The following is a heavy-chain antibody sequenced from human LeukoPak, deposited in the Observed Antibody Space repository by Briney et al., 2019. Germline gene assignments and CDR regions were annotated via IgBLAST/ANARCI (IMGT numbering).Heavy chain of an antibody. Sequence: PGGSLRLSCAASGFTFSNYGMHWVRQAPGKGLEWVAVIWYDGSNEYYTDSVKGRFTISRDNSKNTLYLQMNSLRAEDTAVYYCAKFRRYCSGGSCYRVDWFDPWGQGTLVTVSS. V-gene: IGHV3-33*06. CDR1: GFTFSNYG. CDR2: IWYDGSNE. D-gene: IGHD2-15*01. CDR3: AKFRRYCSGGSCYRVDWFDP. J-gene: IGHJ5*02.